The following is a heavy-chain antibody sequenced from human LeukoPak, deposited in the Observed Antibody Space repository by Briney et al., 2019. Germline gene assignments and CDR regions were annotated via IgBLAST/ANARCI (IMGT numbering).Heavy chain of an antibody. V-gene: IGHV4-4*02. CDR1: GGSICSSNW. D-gene: IGHD3-9*01. CDR3: ARGANDILTGYYLD. CDR2: IYHSGST. Sequence: SETLSLTCAVSGGSICSSNWRSWVRQPPGRGLEWIGEIYHSGSTNYNPSLKSRVTISVDKSKNQFSLKLSSVTAADTAVYYCARGANDILTGYYLDWGQGTLVTVSS. J-gene: IGHJ4*02.